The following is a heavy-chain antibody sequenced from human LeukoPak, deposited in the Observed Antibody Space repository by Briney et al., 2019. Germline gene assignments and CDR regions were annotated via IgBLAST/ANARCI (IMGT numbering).Heavy chain of an antibody. CDR1: GFTFGGYG. CDR3: TRYNNDHFDY. D-gene: IGHD1-14*01. J-gene: IGHJ4*02. CDR2: IAYDGSRA. Sequence: GGSLRLSCAGSGFTFGGYGMHWFRQTPGKELEWVAVIAYDGSRAFYADSVKGRFTNSRDNSKNTMSVQMDDLRAEDTAVYYCTRYNNDHFDYWGQGTLVTVSS. V-gene: IGHV3-33*01.